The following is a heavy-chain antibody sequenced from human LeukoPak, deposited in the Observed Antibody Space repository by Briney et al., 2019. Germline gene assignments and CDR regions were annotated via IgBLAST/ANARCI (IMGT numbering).Heavy chain of an antibody. D-gene: IGHD6-19*01. V-gene: IGHV1-2*02. Sequence: GASVKVSCKASGYTFTGYYMHWVRQAPGQGLEWMGWINPNSGGTNYAQKLQGRVTMTTDTSTSTAYMELRSLRSDDTAVYYCARANTGYSSGWYLTGPYYFDYWGQGTLVTVSS. CDR2: INPNSGGT. CDR3: ARANTGYSSGWYLTGPYYFDY. J-gene: IGHJ4*02. CDR1: GYTFTGYY.